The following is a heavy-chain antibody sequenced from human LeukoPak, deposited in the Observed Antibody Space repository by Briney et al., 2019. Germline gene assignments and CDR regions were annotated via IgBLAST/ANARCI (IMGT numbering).Heavy chain of an antibody. D-gene: IGHD3-10*02. CDR2: ISSSGSTI. CDR3: AELGITMIGGV. CDR1: GFTFSNSG. J-gene: IGHJ6*04. Sequence: GGSLRLSCAASGFTFSNSGMHWVRQAPGKGLEWVSYISSSGSTIYYADSVKGRFTISRDNAKNSLYLQMNSLRAEDTAVYYCAELGITMIGGVWGKGTTVTISS. V-gene: IGHV3-48*04.